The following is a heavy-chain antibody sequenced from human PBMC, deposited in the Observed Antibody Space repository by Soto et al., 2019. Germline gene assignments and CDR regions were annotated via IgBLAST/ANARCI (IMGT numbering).Heavy chain of an antibody. D-gene: IGHD6-19*01. CDR1: GYTLTELS. V-gene: IGHV1-24*01. J-gene: IGHJ4*02. CDR2: FDPEDGET. CDR3: ATTWVAVAGNGNLFDY. Sequence: QVQLVQSGAEVRKPGASVKVSCKVSGYTLTELSMHWVRQAPGKGLEWMGGFDPEDGETIYAQKFQGRVTMTEDTSTDTAYMELSSLRSEDTAVYYCATTWVAVAGNGNLFDYWGQGTLVTVSS.